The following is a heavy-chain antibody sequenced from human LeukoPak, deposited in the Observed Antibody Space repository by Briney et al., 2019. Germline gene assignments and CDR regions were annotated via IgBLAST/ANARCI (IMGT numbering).Heavy chain of an antibody. V-gene: IGHV3-53*01. D-gene: IGHD1-7*01. CDR3: ARSSRELGGYAPWELMPPFDC. CDR1: GFTVSSNY. J-gene: IGHJ4*02. Sequence: PGGSLRLSCAASGFTVSSNYMSWVRQAPGKGLEWVSVIYTGGSTYSADSVKGRFTISRDNSKNTLYLQMNSLRAEDTAVYYCARSSRELGGYAPWELMPPFDCWGQGTLVTVSS. CDR2: IYTGGST.